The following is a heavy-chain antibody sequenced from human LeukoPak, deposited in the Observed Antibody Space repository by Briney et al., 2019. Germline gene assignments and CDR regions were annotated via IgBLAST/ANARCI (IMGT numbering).Heavy chain of an antibody. CDR2: IRSKANSYAT. CDR1: GFTFSGSA. D-gene: IGHD3-10*01. J-gene: IGHJ5*02. CDR3: TSANVLLWLGESNWFDP. Sequence: PGGSLRLSCAASGFTFSGSAMHWVRQASGKGLEWVGRIRSKANSYATAYAASVKGRFTISRDDSKNTAYLQMNSLKTEDTAVYYCTSANVLLWLGESNWFDPWGQGTLVTVSS. V-gene: IGHV3-73*01.